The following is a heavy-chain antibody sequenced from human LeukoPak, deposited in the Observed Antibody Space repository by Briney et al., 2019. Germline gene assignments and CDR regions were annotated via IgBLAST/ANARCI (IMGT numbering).Heavy chain of an antibody. D-gene: IGHD5-24*01. J-gene: IGHJ5*02. CDR1: EFTFSSYS. CDR3: AKGGLRDGYSYAS. Sequence: GGSLRLSCAASEFTFSSYSMNWVRQAPGKGLEWVSYITNSGNSKSYADSVNGRFTISRDNSKNTLSLQMNSLRAADTAVYYCAKGGLRDGYSYASWGQGTLITVSS. CDR2: ITNSGNSK. V-gene: IGHV3-48*01.